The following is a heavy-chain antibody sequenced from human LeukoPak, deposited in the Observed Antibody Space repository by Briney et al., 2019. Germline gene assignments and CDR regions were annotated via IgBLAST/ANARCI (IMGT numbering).Heavy chain of an antibody. Sequence: SETLSLTCTVSGDSISSRSYYWGWIRQPPGQGLEWIGSIYYNGRTYHSPSLKSRVTMSVDTSKNQFSLKLSSVTAADTAVYYCARHVPDDYGDYRPYWYFDLWGRGTLVTVSS. V-gene: IGHV4-39*01. D-gene: IGHD4-17*01. CDR3: ARHVPDDYGDYRPYWYFDL. CDR2: IYYNGRT. J-gene: IGHJ2*01. CDR1: GDSISSRSYY.